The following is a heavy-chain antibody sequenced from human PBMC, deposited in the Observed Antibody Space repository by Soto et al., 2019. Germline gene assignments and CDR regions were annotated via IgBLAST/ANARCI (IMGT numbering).Heavy chain of an antibody. CDR2: IYYSGST. CDR1: GGSISSYY. Sequence: PSETLSLSYAGFGGSISSYYLSRIPAPPGKGMEWIGYIYYSGSTNYNPSLKSRVTISVDTSKNQFSLKLSSVTAADTAVYYCARDRYFDSQYYFDYWGQGTLVTVSS. V-gene: IGHV4-59*01. J-gene: IGHJ4*02. D-gene: IGHD3-9*01. CDR3: ARDRYFDSQYYFDY.